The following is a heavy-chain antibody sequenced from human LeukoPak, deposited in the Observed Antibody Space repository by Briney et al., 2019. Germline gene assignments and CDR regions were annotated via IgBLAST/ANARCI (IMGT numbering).Heavy chain of an antibody. CDR2: ISYDGSNK. J-gene: IGHJ4*02. CDR1: GFTFSSYA. V-gene: IGHV3-30-3*01. CDR3: ARDRPITIFGVVSFFSPIGY. Sequence: GGSLRLSCAASGFTFSSYAMHWVRQAPGKGLEWVAVISYDGSNKYYADSVKGRFTISRDNSKNTLYLQMNSLRAEDTAVYYCARDRPITIFGVVSFFSPIGYWGQGTLVTVSS. D-gene: IGHD3-3*01.